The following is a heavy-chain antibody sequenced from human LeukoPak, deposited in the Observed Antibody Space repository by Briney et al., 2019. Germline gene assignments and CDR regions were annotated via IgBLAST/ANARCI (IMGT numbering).Heavy chain of an antibody. CDR2: IWYDGSNK. Sequence: SGRSLRLSCAASGFTFSSYGMHWVRQAPGKGQEWVAVIWYDGSNKYYADSVKGRFTISRDNSKNTLYLQMNSLRAEDTAVYYCAKDGSTVIRYYFDDWGQGTLVTVSS. D-gene: IGHD4-17*01. CDR3: AKDGSTVIRYYFDD. J-gene: IGHJ4*02. CDR1: GFTFSSYG. V-gene: IGHV3-33*06.